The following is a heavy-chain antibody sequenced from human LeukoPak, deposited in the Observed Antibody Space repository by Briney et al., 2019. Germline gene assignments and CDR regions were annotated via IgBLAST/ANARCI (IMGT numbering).Heavy chain of an antibody. CDR3: ARTELYSYDFDY. CDR1: GYTFTSYY. J-gene: IGHJ4*02. D-gene: IGHD5-18*01. V-gene: IGHV1-8*02. CDR2: MNPNSGNT. Sequence: ASVKVSCKASGYTFTSYYMHWVRQAPGQGLEWMGWMNPNSGNTGYAQKFQGRVTMTRNTSISTAYMELSSLRSEDTAVYYCARTELYSYDFDYWGQGTLVTVSS.